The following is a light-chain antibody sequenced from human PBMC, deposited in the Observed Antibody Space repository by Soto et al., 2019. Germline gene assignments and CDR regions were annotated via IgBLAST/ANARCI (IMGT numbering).Light chain of an antibody. V-gene: IGKV4-1*01. CDR3: QQYHSAPQT. Sequence: DIVMTQSPDSLAVSLGERATINCKSSPSVLYSPNNKNYLAWYQQKPEQPPKLLVYWASTRESGVPDRFSGSGSGTDFTLTNTSLQAEDAAVYYCQQYHSAPQTFGQGTKVEIK. J-gene: IGKJ1*01. CDR1: PSVLYSPNNKNY. CDR2: WAS.